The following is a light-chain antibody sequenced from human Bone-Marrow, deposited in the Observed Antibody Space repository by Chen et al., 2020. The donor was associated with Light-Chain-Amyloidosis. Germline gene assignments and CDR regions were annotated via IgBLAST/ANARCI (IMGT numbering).Light chain of an antibody. CDR1: QGIRND. V-gene: IGKV1-6*02. CDR3: IQDYNYPWT. Sequence: AIQMTQSPSSLSASVSDRVTITCRASQGIRNDLGWYQMKPGKATKLLIYAASSFQIGVPSRFRGSGSGTDFTLNISSLQPEDFATYYCIQDYNYPWTFGQGTKVEIK. CDR2: AAS. J-gene: IGKJ1*01.